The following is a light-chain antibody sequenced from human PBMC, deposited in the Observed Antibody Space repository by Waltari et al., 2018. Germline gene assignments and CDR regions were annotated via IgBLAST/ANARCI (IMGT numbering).Light chain of an antibody. CDR3: QQYASAPNT. V-gene: IGKV3-20*01. J-gene: IGKJ2*01. Sequence: EIVLTQSPGTLSLFPGERATLSCRASRSVSSSYLAWYQQKAGQAPRLLIYDASRRATDIPDRFSGSGSGTDFTLTISRLEPEDFAVYFCQQYASAPNTFGQGTKLEIK. CDR2: DAS. CDR1: RSVSSSY.